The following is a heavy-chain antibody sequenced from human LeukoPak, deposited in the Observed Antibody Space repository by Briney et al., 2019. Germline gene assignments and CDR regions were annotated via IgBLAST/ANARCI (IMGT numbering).Heavy chain of an antibody. J-gene: IGHJ4*02. Sequence: ASVKVSCKASGYTFTSYDINWVRQATGQGLEWLGWMNPNSGNTGYAQKFQGRVTMTRNTAISTAYMELNSLRSEDTAVYYCARLVAAAGRAVGKQVPDYWGQGTLVTVSS. V-gene: IGHV1-8*01. CDR1: GYTFTSYD. D-gene: IGHD6-13*01. CDR3: ARLVAAAGRAVGKQVPDY. CDR2: MNPNSGNT.